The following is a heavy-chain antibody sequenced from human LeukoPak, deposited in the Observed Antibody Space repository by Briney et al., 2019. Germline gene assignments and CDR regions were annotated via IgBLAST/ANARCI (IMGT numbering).Heavy chain of an antibody. J-gene: IGHJ6*03. CDR1: GYSFTGYY. Sequence: GASMKVSCKASGYSFTGYYIHWVRQAPGQGLEWMGWINPNGGVTKSAQKFQGRVTMTRDMSINTVYMELSGLTSDDTALYYCARGPNHYYYMDFWGKGTTVSVSS. V-gene: IGHV1-2*02. CDR3: ARGPNHYYYMDF. CDR2: INPNGGVT.